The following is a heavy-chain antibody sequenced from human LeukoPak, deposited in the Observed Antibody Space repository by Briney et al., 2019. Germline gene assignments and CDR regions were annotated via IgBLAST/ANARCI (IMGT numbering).Heavy chain of an antibody. CDR2: INPNSGGT. Sequence: ASVKVSCKASGYTFTGYYMHWVRQAPGQGLEWMGWINPNSGGTNYAQKFQGRVTMTRDTSISTAYMELSRLRSDDTAVYYCARSKSSSGNYFDYWGQGTLVTVSS. V-gene: IGHV1-2*02. CDR3: ARSKSSSGNYFDY. J-gene: IGHJ4*02. CDR1: GYTFTGYY. D-gene: IGHD6-6*01.